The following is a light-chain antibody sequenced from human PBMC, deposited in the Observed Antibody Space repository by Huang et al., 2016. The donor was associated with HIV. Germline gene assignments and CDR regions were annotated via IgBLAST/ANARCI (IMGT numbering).Light chain of an antibody. V-gene: IGKV4-1*01. CDR2: WAS. CDR3: QQYYNTPYT. Sequence: DIVMTQFPDSLAVSLGERDTINCKSSQSVLYSSNNKNYLAWYQQKSGQPPKLLIYWASTRESGVPDRFSGSGSGTDFTLTINNLQAEDMAVYYCQQYYNTPYTFGPGTKLEIK. J-gene: IGKJ2*01. CDR1: QSVLYSSNNKNY.